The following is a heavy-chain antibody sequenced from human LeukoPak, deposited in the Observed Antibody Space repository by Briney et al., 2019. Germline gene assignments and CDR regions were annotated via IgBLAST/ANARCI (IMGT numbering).Heavy chain of an antibody. V-gene: IGHV5-51*01. J-gene: IGHJ5*02. Sequence: GESLKISCEGSGYSFTSYWIGWVRQMPGKGLEWMGIIYPDDSDTKYSPSFQGQVTISTDKSISTAYLQWSSLKASDTAMYYCARRTGGSYRGDWFDPWGQGTLVTVSS. CDR1: GYSFTSYW. D-gene: IGHD1-26*01. CDR3: ARRTGGSYRGDWFDP. CDR2: IYPDDSDT.